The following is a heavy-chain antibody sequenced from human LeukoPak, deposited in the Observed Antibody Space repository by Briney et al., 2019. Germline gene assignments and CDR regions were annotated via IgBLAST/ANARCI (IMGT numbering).Heavy chain of an antibody. CDR3: ASVIAVAGTPHDY. J-gene: IGHJ4*02. Sequence: PGGSLRLSCAASGFTFSSYSMNWVRQAPGKGLEWVSSISSSSSYIYYADSVKGRFTISRDNAKNSLYLQMNSLRAEDTAVHYCASVIAVAGTPHDYWGQGTLVTVSS. CDR2: ISSSSSYI. D-gene: IGHD6-19*01. CDR1: GFTFSSYS. V-gene: IGHV3-21*01.